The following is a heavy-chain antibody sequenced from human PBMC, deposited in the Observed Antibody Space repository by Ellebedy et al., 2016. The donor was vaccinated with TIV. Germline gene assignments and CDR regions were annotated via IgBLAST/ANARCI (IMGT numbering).Heavy chain of an antibody. CDR3: VRTGRPWFDY. CDR1: GFTLSDYY. J-gene: IGHJ4*02. V-gene: IGHV3-11*06. Sequence: GESLKISCVASGFTLSDYYMSWIRQAPGKGLEWVSTISTSSSYTKCADSVKGRFTVSRNDSKNSLYLHMNSMKAEDTAVYYCVRTGRPWFDYWGQGTLVTVSS. D-gene: IGHD2-8*02. CDR2: ISTSSSYT.